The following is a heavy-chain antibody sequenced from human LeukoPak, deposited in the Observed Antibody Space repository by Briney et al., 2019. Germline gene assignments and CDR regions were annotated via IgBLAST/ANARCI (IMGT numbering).Heavy chain of an antibody. CDR1: GGSISSSY. J-gene: IGHJ4*02. Sequence: PETLSLTCTVSGGSISSSYWSWIRQTPGKGLEWIGHIYYSGSTCYSPSLKSRVTISVHTSKNQFPLKLSSVADADTAVYYFAGSGYGANYFDYWGQGTLVTVSS. V-gene: IGHV4-59*01. D-gene: IGHD5-12*01. CDR3: AGSGYGANYFDY. CDR2: IYYSGST.